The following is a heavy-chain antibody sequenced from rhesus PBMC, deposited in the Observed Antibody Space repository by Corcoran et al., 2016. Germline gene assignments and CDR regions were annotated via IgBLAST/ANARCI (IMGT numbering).Heavy chain of an antibody. CDR1: GFSISTSGTG. D-gene: IGHD4-23*01. J-gene: IGHJ4*01. CDR3: ARVRHGLNTVNLYYFNY. Sequence: QVTLKESGPALVKPTQTLTLTCTFSGFSISTSGTGVDWIRQPSGKALEWLASIYWKDSKYYSPSLKSRLTISKDTSKNQVVLTMTNMDPVDTATYYGARVRHGLNTVNLYYFNYWGQGVLVTVSS. V-gene: IGHV2-95*01. CDR2: IYWKDSK.